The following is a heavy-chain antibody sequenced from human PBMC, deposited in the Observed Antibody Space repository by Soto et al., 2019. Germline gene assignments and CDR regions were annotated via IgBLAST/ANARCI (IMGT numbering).Heavy chain of an antibody. CDR2: VYHTGAT. J-gene: IGHJ4*02. CDR3: ARGGNRYSNVASGVGGFDF. D-gene: IGHD5-12*01. V-gene: IGHV4-59*01. CDR1: GASISSSY. Sequence: SETLSLTCTVSGASISSSYWSWIRQSPERGLEWIAYVYHTGATNYNPSLKSRVTISLDTSKGQFSLNLTSLTTADTAVYFCARGGNRYSNVASGVGGFDFWGQGSLVT.